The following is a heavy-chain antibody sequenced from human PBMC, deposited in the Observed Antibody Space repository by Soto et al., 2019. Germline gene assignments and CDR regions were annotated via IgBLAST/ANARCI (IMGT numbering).Heavy chain of an antibody. Sequence: QVQLVQSGAEVKKPGASVKVSCKASGYTFTSYAMHWVRQAPGQRLEWMGWINAGNGNTKYSQKFQGRVTITRDTSGSTTYMELSSLRSEDTAVYYCARVAGYYGSGFDYWGQGTLVTVSS. D-gene: IGHD3-10*01. J-gene: IGHJ4*02. CDR2: INAGNGNT. V-gene: IGHV1-3*01. CDR3: ARVAGYYGSGFDY. CDR1: GYTFTSYA.